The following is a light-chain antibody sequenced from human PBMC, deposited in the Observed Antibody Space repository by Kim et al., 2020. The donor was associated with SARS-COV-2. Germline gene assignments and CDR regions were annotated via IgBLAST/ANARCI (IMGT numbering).Light chain of an antibody. Sequence: SPEQRATRSCGASQSVPSNYLAWYQQTPGLAPRLLIYHATIRATGIPARFSGSGSGTDFTLTISRLEPEDFALYYCQQYGASPRTFGQGTKVDIK. CDR3: QQYGASPRT. CDR2: HAT. J-gene: IGKJ1*01. V-gene: IGKV3D-20*01. CDR1: QSVPSNY.